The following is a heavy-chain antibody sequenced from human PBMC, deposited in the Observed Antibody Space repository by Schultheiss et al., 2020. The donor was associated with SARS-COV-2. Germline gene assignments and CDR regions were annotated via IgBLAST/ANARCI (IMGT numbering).Heavy chain of an antibody. D-gene: IGHD5-18*01. V-gene: IGHV3-30*07. CDR1: GFTFSSYA. Sequence: GESLKISCAASGFTFSSYAMHWVRQAPGKGLEWVAVISYDGSNKYYADSVKGRFTISRDNAKNTLYLQMNSLRAEDTAVYYCARGTLGYSYGFMTWGQGTLVTVSS. CDR2: ISYDGSNK. J-gene: IGHJ4*02. CDR3: ARGTLGYSYGFMT.